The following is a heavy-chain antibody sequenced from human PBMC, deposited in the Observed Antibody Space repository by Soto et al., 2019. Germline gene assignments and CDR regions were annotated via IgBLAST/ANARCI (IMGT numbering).Heavy chain of an antibody. CDR1: GYIFVNYG. Sequence: QVQLVQSGDEVKKPGASVKVSCKASGYIFVNYGISWVRQAPRQGLEWMGWISPFTGNTHSASKVQGRLTMTTDASTGTAYMDLGSLTSDDTAVYYCVMVDNYVTPTPQDVWGQGTTVSVSS. J-gene: IGHJ6*02. D-gene: IGHD3-16*01. V-gene: IGHV1-18*01. CDR2: ISPFTGNT. CDR3: VMVDNYVTPTPQDV.